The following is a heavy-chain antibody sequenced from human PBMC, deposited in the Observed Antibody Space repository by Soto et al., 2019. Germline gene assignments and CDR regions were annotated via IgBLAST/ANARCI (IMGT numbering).Heavy chain of an antibody. Sequence: SGPTLVNPTQTLTLTCTFSGFSRTANGLGVGWFRQPPGKAPEWLAVIYGHDDKRFSPSLRSRLTINKDTSNNQVVLTLTDMDPVDTGTYFCARGFPAYSYFDPWGPGTLLTVSS. CDR1: GFSRTANGLG. CDR2: IYGHDDK. V-gene: IGHV2-5*01. CDR3: ARGFPAYSYFDP. D-gene: IGHD2-15*01. J-gene: IGHJ2*01.